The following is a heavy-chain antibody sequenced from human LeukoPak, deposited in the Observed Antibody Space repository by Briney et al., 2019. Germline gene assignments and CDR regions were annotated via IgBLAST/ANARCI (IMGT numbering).Heavy chain of an antibody. CDR2: IYTSGST. J-gene: IGHJ5*02. D-gene: IGHD3-10*01. Sequence: SETLSLTCTVSGGSISSYYWSWIRQPAGKGLEWIGRIYTSGSTNYNPSLKSRVTMSVDTSKNQFSLKLSSVTAADTAVYYCARDGDEYYYGSGDHLNWFDPWGQGTLVTVSS. V-gene: IGHV4-4*07. CDR1: GGSISSYY. CDR3: ARDGDEYYYGSGDHLNWFDP.